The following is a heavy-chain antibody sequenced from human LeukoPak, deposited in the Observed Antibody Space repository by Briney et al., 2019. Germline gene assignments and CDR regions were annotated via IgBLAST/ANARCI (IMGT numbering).Heavy chain of an antibody. CDR3: ARYADC. V-gene: IGHV4-30-2*01. CDR2: IYHDGSA. J-gene: IGHJ4*02. CDR1: GGSISSGSYY. Sequence: SQTLSLTCTVSGGSISSGSYYWTWIRQPPGKGLEWIGYIYHDGSAYYNPSLKSRVTISLDMSKNQFSLKLKSVTAADTAVYYCARYADCWGQGTLVTVSS.